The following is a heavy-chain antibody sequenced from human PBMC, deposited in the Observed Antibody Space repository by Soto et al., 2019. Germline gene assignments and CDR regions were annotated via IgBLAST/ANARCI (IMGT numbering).Heavy chain of an antibody. V-gene: IGHV1-8*01. Sequence: QVQLVQSGAEVKKPGASVKVSCKASGYTFTSYDINWVRQATGQGLEWMGWMNPNSGNTGYAQKFQGRVTMTRNTSISTAYMELSSLRSEDTAVYYCARERGSGGSYYYYYYYMDVWGKGTTVTVSS. J-gene: IGHJ6*03. CDR3: ARERGSGGSYYYYYYYMDV. CDR2: MNPNSGNT. CDR1: GYTFTSYD. D-gene: IGHD2-15*01.